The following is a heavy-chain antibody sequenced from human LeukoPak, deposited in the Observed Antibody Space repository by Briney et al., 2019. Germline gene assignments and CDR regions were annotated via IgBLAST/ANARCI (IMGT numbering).Heavy chain of an antibody. CDR3: ARDQYSYGP. CDR1: GGSISSYY. D-gene: IGHD1-26*01. J-gene: IGHJ4*02. Sequence: SETLSLTCTVSGGSISSYYWSWIRQPPGKGLEWIGYIYYSGSTNYNPSLKRRVTISVDTSKNQFSLKLSSVTAADTAVYYCARDQYSYGPWGQGTLVTVSS. CDR2: IYYSGST. V-gene: IGHV4-59*01.